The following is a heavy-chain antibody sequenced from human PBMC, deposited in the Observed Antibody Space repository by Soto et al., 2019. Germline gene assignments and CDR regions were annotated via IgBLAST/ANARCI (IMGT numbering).Heavy chain of an antibody. CDR2: ISGRGTTA. CDR1: GIRLGCFS. V-gene: IGHV3-48*02. D-gene: IGHD2-2*01. J-gene: IGHJ6*03. CDR3: ARLGYCSSATCKYYFFYYCMDV. Sequence: PDGCLRRSWEAAGIRLGCFSLNWVRQAPDRXMERVYFISGRGTTAYDADSVWGRFTVSRDNAKNSLSLEVNSLRDEATAVYYCARLGYCSSATCKYYFFYYCMDVWREGATVTVCS.